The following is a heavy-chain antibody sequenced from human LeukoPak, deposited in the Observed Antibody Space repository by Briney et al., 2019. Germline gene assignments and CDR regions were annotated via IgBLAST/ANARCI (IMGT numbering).Heavy chain of an antibody. D-gene: IGHD3-10*01. CDR1: GFTFSSYW. Sequence: PGGSLRLSCTASGFTFSSYWMSWVRQAPGKGLEWVANIKQDGSEKYYVDSVRGRFTISRDNAKNSLYLQMNSLRAEDTAVYFCASVYGSGSYYGYWGQGTLVTVSS. V-gene: IGHV3-7*01. J-gene: IGHJ4*02. CDR2: IKQDGSEK. CDR3: ASVYGSGSYYGY.